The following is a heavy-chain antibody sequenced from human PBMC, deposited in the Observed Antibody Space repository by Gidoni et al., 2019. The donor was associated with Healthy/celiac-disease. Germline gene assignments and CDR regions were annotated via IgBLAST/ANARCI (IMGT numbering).Heavy chain of an antibody. CDR2: IRSKANSYAT. V-gene: IGHV3-73*01. CDR3: TRRRIAVAGDFDY. Sequence: LEWVGRIRSKANSYATAYAASVKGRFTISRDDSKNTAYLQMNSLKTEDTAVYYCTRRRIAVAGDFDYWGQGTLVTVSS. D-gene: IGHD6-19*01. J-gene: IGHJ4*02.